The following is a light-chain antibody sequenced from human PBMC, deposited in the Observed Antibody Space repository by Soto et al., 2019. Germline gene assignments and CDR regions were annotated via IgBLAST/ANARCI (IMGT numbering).Light chain of an antibody. Sequence: EIVLTQSPGTLSLSPGERATLSCRASQTVSSNYLAWYQQKPGQAPRLLIYGASSMATGIPDRFSGSGAGTDFTLTTSRLEPEDFEVYYCQQWSSSPGFTLGPGTRVDIK. V-gene: IGKV3-20*01. CDR2: GAS. J-gene: IGKJ3*01. CDR1: QTVSSNY. CDR3: QQWSSSPGFT.